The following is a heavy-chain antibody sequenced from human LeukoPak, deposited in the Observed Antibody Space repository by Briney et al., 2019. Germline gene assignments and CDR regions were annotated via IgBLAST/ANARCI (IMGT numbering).Heavy chain of an antibody. Sequence: PSETLSLTCTVSGGSITSYYWSWLRQPAGKGLEWIGRIYTSGSTNYNPSLKSRVTISVDTSKNQFSLKLSSVTAADTAVYYCARVPNSSGWGPFDYWGQGTLVTVSS. CDR3: ARVPNSSGWGPFDY. V-gene: IGHV4-4*07. J-gene: IGHJ4*02. CDR1: GGSITSYY. D-gene: IGHD6-19*01. CDR2: IYTSGST.